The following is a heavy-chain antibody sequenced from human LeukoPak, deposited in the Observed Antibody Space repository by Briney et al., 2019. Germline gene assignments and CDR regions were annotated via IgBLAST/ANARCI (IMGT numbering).Heavy chain of an antibody. CDR3: ATDRLPDSGSYPHAFDI. CDR1: GYTLTELS. V-gene: IGHV1-24*01. J-gene: IGHJ3*02. D-gene: IGHD3-10*01. CDR2: FDPEDGET. Sequence: ASVNVSCKVSGYTLTELSMHWVRQAPGKGLERMGGFDPEDGETIYAQKFQGRVTMTEDTSTDTAYMELSSLRSEDTAVYYCATDRLPDSGSYPHAFDIWGQGTMVTVSS.